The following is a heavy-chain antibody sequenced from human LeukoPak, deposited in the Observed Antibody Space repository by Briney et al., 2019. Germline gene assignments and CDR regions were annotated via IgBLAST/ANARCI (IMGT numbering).Heavy chain of an antibody. V-gene: IGHV3-7*01. Sequence: GGSLRLSCAASGFTFSSYWMSWVRQAPGKGLEWVANIKQDGSEKYYVDSVKGRFTISRDNAKNSLYLQMNSLRAEDTAVYYCARELRYYYDSSAHFDYWGQGTLVTVSS. CDR2: IKQDGSEK. CDR3: ARELRYYYDSSAHFDY. CDR1: GFTFSSYW. D-gene: IGHD3-22*01. J-gene: IGHJ4*02.